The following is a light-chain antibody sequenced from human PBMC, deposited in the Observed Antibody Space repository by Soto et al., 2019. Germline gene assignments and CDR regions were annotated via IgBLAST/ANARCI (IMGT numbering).Light chain of an antibody. Sequence: TQMTQSPSTLSASVGDRVTITCRASQSISSYLNWYQQKPGKAPKLLIYAASSLQSGVPSRFSGSGSGTDFSLTISSLQPEDAATYYCQSLNRFPHSFGGGTKVDIK. CDR2: AAS. V-gene: IGKV1-39*01. CDR1: QSISSY. J-gene: IGKJ4*01. CDR3: QSLNRFPHS.